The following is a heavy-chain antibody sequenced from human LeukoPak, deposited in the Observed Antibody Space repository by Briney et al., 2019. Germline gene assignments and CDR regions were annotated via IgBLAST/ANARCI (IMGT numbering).Heavy chain of an antibody. Sequence: GESLKISCKGFGYSFTNYWIGWVRQMPGKGLEWMGIIYPGDSDTRYSPSFQGQVTISVDKSISTAYVQWSGLKASDTAMYYCARLLDIVVVPAAMDYWGQGTLVTVSS. D-gene: IGHD2-2*03. CDR3: ARLLDIVVVPAAMDY. V-gene: IGHV5-51*01. CDR2: IYPGDSDT. J-gene: IGHJ4*02. CDR1: GYSFTNYW.